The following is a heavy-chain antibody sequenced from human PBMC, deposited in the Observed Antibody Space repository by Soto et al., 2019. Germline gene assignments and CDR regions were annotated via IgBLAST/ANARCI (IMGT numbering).Heavy chain of an antibody. CDR1: GDSVSSNSAA. CDR2: TYYRSKWYN. CDR3: VRDEGYCSSTSCPYYYYGMDV. J-gene: IGHJ6*02. V-gene: IGHV6-1*01. D-gene: IGHD2-2*01. Sequence: SETLSLTCAISGDSVSSNSAAWNWIRQSPSRGLEWLGRTYYRSKWYNDYAVSVKSRITINPDTSKNQFSLQLNSVTPEDTAVYYCVRDEGYCSSTSCPYYYYGMDVWGQGTTVTVSS.